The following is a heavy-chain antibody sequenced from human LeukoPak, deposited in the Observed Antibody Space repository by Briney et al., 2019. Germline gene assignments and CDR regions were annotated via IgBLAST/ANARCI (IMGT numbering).Heavy chain of an antibody. CDR1: GGSISSSSYY. J-gene: IGHJ3*02. CDR2: IYTSGST. CDR3: ARGDYPHAFDI. Sequence: SETLSLTCTVSGGSISSSSYYWSWIRQPAGKGLEWIGRIYTSGSTNYNPSLKGRVTISVDTSKNQFSLKLSSVTAADTAVYYCARGDYPHAFDIWGQGTMVTVSS. V-gene: IGHV4-61*02. D-gene: IGHD4-17*01.